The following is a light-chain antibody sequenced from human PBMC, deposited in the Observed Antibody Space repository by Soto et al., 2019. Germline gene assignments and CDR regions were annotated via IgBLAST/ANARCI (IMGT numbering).Light chain of an antibody. Sequence: QSVLTQPPSVSGAPGQRVTISCTGSSSNIGAGYDVHWYQQLPGTAPKLLIYGNSNRPSGVPDRFSGSKSGTSASLAITGLQAEDEADYYGQSYDSSLSGENVVFGGGTKLTVL. CDR3: QSYDSSLSGENVV. CDR1: SSNIGAGYD. V-gene: IGLV1-40*01. J-gene: IGLJ2*01. CDR2: GNS.